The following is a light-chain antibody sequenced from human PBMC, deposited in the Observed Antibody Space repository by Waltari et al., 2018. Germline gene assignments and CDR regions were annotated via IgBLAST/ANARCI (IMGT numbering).Light chain of an antibody. Sequence: EIVLTQSPATLSLSPGERATISCRASQSVSSYLAWYQQKPGQAPRLLIYDASNRATGIPARFSGSGSGPGTDFTLTISSLEPEDFAVYYCQQRRNWPYTFGQGTKLEIK. CDR2: DAS. CDR3: QQRRNWPYT. J-gene: IGKJ2*01. V-gene: IGKV3D-11*02. CDR1: QSVSSY.